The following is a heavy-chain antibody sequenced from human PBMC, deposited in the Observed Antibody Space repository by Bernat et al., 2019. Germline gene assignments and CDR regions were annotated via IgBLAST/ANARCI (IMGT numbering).Heavy chain of an antibody. CDR3: ARSTNGWYPFYYYMDV. J-gene: IGHJ6*03. Sequence: EVQLVETGGGLIQPGGSLRLSCTASGFTVSSNYMTWVRQAPGKGREWVSLIYSGGSTYYADSVKGRFTMSRDKSENTVFLQMNSLRAEDTAVYFCARSTNGWYPFYYYMDVWGKGTTVTVSS. V-gene: IGHV3-53*02. CDR1: GFTVSSNY. CDR2: IYSGGST. D-gene: IGHD6-19*01.